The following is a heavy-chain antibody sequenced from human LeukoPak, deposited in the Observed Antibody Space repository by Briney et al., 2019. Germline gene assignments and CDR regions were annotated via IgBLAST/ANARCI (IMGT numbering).Heavy chain of an antibody. CDR1: GYTFTGYY. J-gene: IGHJ4*02. Sequence: ASVKVSCKASGYTFTGYYMHWVRQAPGQGLEWMGWINPNSGGTNYAQKFQGRVTMTRDTSISTAYMELSRLRSDDTAVCYCARGRCSSTSCYDDRDYWGQGTLVTVSS. D-gene: IGHD2-2*01. CDR2: INPNSGGT. CDR3: ARGRCSSTSCYDDRDY. V-gene: IGHV1-2*02.